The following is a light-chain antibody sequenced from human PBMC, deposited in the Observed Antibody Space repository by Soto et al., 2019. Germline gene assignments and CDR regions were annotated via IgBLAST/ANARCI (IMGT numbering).Light chain of an antibody. V-gene: IGKV3-20*01. CDR1: QTVSNNY. J-gene: IGKJ1*01. Sequence: EIVMTQSPGTLSLSPGERATLSCRASQTVSNNYLAWYQHKPGQAPRVLIYGASSRPPGIPDRFSGSGSGTDFSLTISRLEPEDFAVYYCQKYGSSPWTFGQGTKVDIK. CDR3: QKYGSSPWT. CDR2: GAS.